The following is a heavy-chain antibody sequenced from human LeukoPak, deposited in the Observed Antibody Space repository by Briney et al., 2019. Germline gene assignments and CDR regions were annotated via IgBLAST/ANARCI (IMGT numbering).Heavy chain of an antibody. CDR3: AKGMATYGSGTLFDY. Sequence: GGSLRLSCAASGFTFSSYGMHWVRQAPGKGLEWVAVISYDGPNKYYADSVKGRFTISRDNSKSRLYLQMNSLRAEDTAVYYCAKGMATYGSGTLFDYWGQGALVTVSS. CDR1: GFTFSSYG. V-gene: IGHV3-30*18. J-gene: IGHJ4*02. CDR2: ISYDGPNK. D-gene: IGHD3-10*01.